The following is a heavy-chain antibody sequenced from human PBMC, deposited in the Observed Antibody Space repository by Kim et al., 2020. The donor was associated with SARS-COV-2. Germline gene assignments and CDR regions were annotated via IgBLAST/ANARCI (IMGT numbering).Heavy chain of an antibody. D-gene: IGHD2-2*02. Sequence: ASVKVSCKASGYTFTSYGISWVRQAPGQGLEWMGWISAYNGNTNYAQKLQGRVTMTTDTSTSTAYMELRSLRSDDTAVYYCARGDCSSTSCYMWYFDYWGQGTLVTVSS. CDR2: ISAYNGNT. CDR1: GYTFTSYG. J-gene: IGHJ4*02. V-gene: IGHV1-18*01. CDR3: ARGDCSSTSCYMWYFDY.